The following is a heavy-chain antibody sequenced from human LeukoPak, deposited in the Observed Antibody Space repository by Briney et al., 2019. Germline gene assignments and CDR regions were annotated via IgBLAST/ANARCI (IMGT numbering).Heavy chain of an antibody. J-gene: IGHJ4*02. CDR1: GFTVSNNY. CDR2: IYTGVTA. V-gene: IGHV3-66*01. Sequence: GGSLRLSCAASGFTVSNNYMTWVRQAPGKGLEWVSIIYTGVTAYYADSVRGRFTISRDNSKNTLYLQMSSLRAEDTALYYCTRVASRAFDYWGQGALVTVSS. CDR3: TRVASRAFDY.